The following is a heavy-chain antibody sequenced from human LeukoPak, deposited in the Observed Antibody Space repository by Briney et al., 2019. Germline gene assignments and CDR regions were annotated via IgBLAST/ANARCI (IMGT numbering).Heavy chain of an antibody. J-gene: IGHJ1*01. V-gene: IGHV4-30-2*06. D-gene: IGHD3-10*01. CDR1: GYAITSGGFS. CDR2: IYDRGPA. CDR3: ARDGAYYFFQH. Sequence: SQTLSLTCTVSGYAITSGGFSWNWIRQSPGKGLEWIGCIYDRGPAYYNPSLKSRFTISVGRPKNQFFLNVTSLTAADTAVYYCARDGAYYFFQHWGQGTLVTVSS.